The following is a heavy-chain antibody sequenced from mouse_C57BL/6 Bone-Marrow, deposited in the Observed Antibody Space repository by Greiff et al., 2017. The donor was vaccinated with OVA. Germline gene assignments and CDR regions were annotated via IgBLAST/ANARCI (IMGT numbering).Heavy chain of an antibody. CDR3: ARSAHYYGSSSWFAY. CDR1: GFTFSDYG. CDR2: ISSGSSTI. Sequence: EVMLVESGGGLVKPGGSLKLSCAASGFTFSDYGMHWVRQAPEKGLEWVAYISSGSSTIYYADTVKGRFTISRDNAKNTLFLQMTSLRYDDTAMYYCARSAHYYGSSSWFAYWGQGTLVTVSA. J-gene: IGHJ3*01. D-gene: IGHD1-1*01. V-gene: IGHV5-17*01.